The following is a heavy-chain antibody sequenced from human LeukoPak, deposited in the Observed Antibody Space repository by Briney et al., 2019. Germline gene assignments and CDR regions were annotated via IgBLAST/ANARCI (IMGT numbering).Heavy chain of an antibody. CDR1: GFTFTNAW. V-gene: IGHV3-15*01. D-gene: IGHD2-8*02. J-gene: IGHJ4*02. CDR3: VTEYWGIFNY. Sequence: GGSLRLSCAASGFTFTNAWMSWVRQAPGKGLEWVGLIKSKTDGGTQDFAAPVKGRFTISRDDSKTTVYLQMNSLTAEDTALYYCVTEYWGIFNYWGQGTLVTVSS. CDR2: IKSKTDGGTQ.